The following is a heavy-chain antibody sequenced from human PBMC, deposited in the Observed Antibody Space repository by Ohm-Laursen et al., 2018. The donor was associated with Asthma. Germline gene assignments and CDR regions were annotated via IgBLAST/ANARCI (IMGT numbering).Heavy chain of an antibody. Sequence: SLRLSCAAFGFTFSSYGMHWVRQAPGKGLEWVAVISYDGSNKYYADSVKGRFTISRDNSKNTLYLQMNSLTAEDTAVYFCARSPGTMYGPGKYYFDYWGQGTLVTVSS. CDR2: ISYDGSNK. CDR1: GFTFSSYG. J-gene: IGHJ4*02. CDR3: ARSPGTMYGPGKYYFDY. V-gene: IGHV3-30*03. D-gene: IGHD1-1*01.